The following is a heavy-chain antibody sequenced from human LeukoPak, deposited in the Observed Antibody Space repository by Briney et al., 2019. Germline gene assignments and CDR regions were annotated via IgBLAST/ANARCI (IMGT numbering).Heavy chain of an antibody. J-gene: IGHJ4*02. D-gene: IGHD2-2*01. V-gene: IGHV1-2*02. CDR3: ARVICISTSCYYRLGY. CDR1: GYTFTGYY. CDR2: INPNSGGT. Sequence: ASVKVSCKASGYTFTGYYMHWVRQAPGQGLEWMGWINPNSGGTNYAQKFQGRVTMTRDTSISTAYMELSRLRSDDTAVYYCARVICISTSCYYRLGYWGQGTLVTVSS.